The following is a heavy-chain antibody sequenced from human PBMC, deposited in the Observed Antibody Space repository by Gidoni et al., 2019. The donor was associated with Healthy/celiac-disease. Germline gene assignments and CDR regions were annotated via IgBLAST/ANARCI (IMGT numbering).Heavy chain of an antibody. V-gene: IGHV1-18*01. CDR2: ISAYNGNT. J-gene: IGHJ5*02. D-gene: IGHD2-21*02. Sequence: QVQLVQSGAEVKKPGASVKVSCKASGYTFTSYGISWVRQAPGQGLEWMGWISAYNGNTNYAQKLQGRVTMTTDTSTSTAYMELRSLRSDDTAVYYCARDLYCGGDCHRGWFDPWGQGTLVTVSS. CDR1: GYTFTSYG. CDR3: ARDLYCGGDCHRGWFDP.